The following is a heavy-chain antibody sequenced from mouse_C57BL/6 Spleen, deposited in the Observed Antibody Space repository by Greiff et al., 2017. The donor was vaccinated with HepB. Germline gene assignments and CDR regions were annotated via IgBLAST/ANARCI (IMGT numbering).Heavy chain of an antibody. CDR3: ARRGDRSGDVGY. J-gene: IGHJ2*01. V-gene: IGHV1-55*01. CDR1: GYTFTSYW. CDR2: IYPCSGST. D-gene: IGHD3-2*02. Sequence: QVQLQQPGAELVKPGASVKMSCKASGYTFTSYWITWVKQRPGQGLEWIGNIYPCSGSTNYNEKFKDKATLTVDTSSSTAYMQLSSLTSEDSAVYYCARRGDRSGDVGYWGQGTTLTVSS.